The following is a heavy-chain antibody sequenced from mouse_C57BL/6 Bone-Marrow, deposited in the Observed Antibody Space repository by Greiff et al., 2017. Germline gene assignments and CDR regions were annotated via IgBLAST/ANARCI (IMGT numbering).Heavy chain of an antibody. V-gene: IGHV1-64*01. Sequence: VKLQQPGAELVKPGASVKLSCKASGYTFTSYWMHWVKQRPGQGLEWIGMIHPNSGSTNYNEKFKSKATLTVDKSSSTAYMQLSSLTSEDSAVYYCARDVYDYDWYFDVWGTGTTVTVSS. J-gene: IGHJ1*03. CDR1: GYTFTSYW. CDR2: IHPNSGST. CDR3: ARDVYDYDWYFDV. D-gene: IGHD2-4*01.